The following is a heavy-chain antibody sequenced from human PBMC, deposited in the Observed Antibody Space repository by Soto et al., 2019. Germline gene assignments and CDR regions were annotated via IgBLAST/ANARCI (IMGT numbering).Heavy chain of an antibody. CDR1: GVSISNSSYY. V-gene: IGHV4-39*01. CDR2: IYYSGIT. CDR3: ARHGSN. Sequence: SETLSLTCTVSGVSISNSSYYWGWIRRPPGKGLEWIGAIYYSGITYYNPSLKSRVTISVDTSKNQFSLKLTSVTAADTAVYYCARHGSNWGQGTLVTVSS. J-gene: IGHJ4*02.